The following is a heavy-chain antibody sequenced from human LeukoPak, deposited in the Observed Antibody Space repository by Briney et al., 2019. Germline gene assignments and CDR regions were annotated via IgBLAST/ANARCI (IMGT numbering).Heavy chain of an antibody. CDR3: AKDDSGYDSGITDY. J-gene: IGHJ4*02. Sequence: GRSLRLSCAASGFTFSSYGMHWVRQAPGKGLEWVAVIWYDGSNKYYADSVKGGFTISRDNSKNTLYLQMNSLRAEDTAVYYCAKDDSGYDSGITDYWGQGTLVTVSS. D-gene: IGHD5-12*01. CDR2: IWYDGSNK. V-gene: IGHV3-33*06. CDR1: GFTFSSYG.